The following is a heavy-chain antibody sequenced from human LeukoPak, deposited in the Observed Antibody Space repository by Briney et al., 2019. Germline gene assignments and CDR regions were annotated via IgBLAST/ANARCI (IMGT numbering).Heavy chain of an antibody. D-gene: IGHD1-26*01. J-gene: IGHJ4*02. Sequence: GGSLRLSCAASGFTVISNYMSWVRQAPGRGLEWVFVIYSGGSTYYAESVKGRFTISRHNANNSLYLQMNSLRAEDTAVYYCARGRYGGSYLYFDYWGQGTLVTVSS. CDR3: ARGRYGGSYLYFDY. CDR2: IYSGGST. CDR1: GFTVISNY. V-gene: IGHV3-66*01.